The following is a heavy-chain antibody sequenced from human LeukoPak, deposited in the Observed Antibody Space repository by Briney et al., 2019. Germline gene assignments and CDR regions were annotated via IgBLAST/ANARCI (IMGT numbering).Heavy chain of an antibody. CDR2: ISGSGSST. J-gene: IGHJ4*02. V-gene: IGHV3-23*01. CDR3: AKDPQYQLLSYLDY. CDR1: GFTFSSYA. Sequence: GRSLRLSCAASGFTFSSYAMSWVRQAPGRGRGWVSAISGSGSSTYYADSVKGRFTISRDNSKNTLYLQMNSLRAEDTAVYYCAKDPQYQLLSYLDYWGQGTLVTVSS. D-gene: IGHD2-2*01.